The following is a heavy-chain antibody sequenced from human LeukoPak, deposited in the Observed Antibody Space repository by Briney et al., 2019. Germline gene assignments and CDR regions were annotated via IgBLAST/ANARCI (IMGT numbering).Heavy chain of an antibody. CDR1: GFPFSSYG. CDR3: ARVRVGDLNTAMGAMDV. V-gene: IGHV3-30-3*01. D-gene: IGHD5-18*01. CDR2: ISYDASNT. Sequence: PEGSLRLSCAASGFPFSSYGMDWVRQVPGKGLEWLTAISYDASNTFYAESVRGRFTISRDNSNKIVYLQMNSLRPEDTAVYSCARVRVGDLNTAMGAMDVWGLGTSVTVSS. J-gene: IGHJ6*02.